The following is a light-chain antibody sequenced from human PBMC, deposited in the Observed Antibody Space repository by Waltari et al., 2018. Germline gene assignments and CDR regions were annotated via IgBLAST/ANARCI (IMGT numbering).Light chain of an antibody. CDR2: STK. V-gene: IGLV1-44*01. J-gene: IGLJ2*01. CDR1: SSNTGPNT. CDR3: ASWDDSLNALL. Sequence: QSVLTQPPSASGTPRQRVTIPCSGSSSNTGPNTVNWYQQPPGPAPKLPIYSTKQWPSGVPDRFSGSKSGTSASLAISELQSEDEADYYCASWDDSLNALLFGGGTKLTVL.